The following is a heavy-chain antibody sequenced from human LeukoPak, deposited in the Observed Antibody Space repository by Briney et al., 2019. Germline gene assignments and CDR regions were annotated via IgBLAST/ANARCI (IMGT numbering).Heavy chain of an antibody. CDR3: ARGYYDYVWGSYRYVWFDP. Sequence: ASVKVSCKASGYTFTSYDINWVRQATGQGLEWMGWMNPNSGNTGYAQKFQGRVTITRNTSLSTAYMELSSLRSEDTAVYYCARGYYDYVWGSYRYVWFDPWGQGTLVTVSS. D-gene: IGHD3-16*02. CDR2: MNPNSGNT. J-gene: IGHJ5*02. V-gene: IGHV1-8*03. CDR1: GYTFTSYD.